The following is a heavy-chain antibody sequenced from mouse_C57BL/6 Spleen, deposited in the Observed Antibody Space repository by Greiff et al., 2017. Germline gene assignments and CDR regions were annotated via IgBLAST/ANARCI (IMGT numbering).Heavy chain of an antibody. V-gene: IGHV1-18*01. CDR1: GYTFTDYN. CDR2: INPNNGGT. D-gene: IGHD4-1*01. Sequence: EVQGVESGPELVKPGASVKIPCKASGYTFTDYNMDWVKQSHGKSLEWIGDINPNNGGTIYNQKFKGKATLTVDKSSSTAYMELRSLTSEDTAVYYCAREGNWEKYFDVWGTGTTVTVSS. J-gene: IGHJ1*03. CDR3: AREGNWEKYFDV.